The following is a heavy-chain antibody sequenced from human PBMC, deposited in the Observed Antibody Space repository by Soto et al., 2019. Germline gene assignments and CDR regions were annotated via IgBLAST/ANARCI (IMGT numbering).Heavy chain of an antibody. D-gene: IGHD6-6*01. CDR2: ISSSSSTI. CDR3: ARVNSIAARPGYYYGMDV. V-gene: IGHV3-48*02. J-gene: IGHJ6*02. Sequence: EVQLVESGGGLVQPGGSLRLSCAASGFTLSSYSMNWVRQAPGKGLEWVSYISSSSSTIYYADSVKGRFTISRDNAKNSLYLQMNSLRDEDTAVYYCARVNSIAARPGYYYGMDVWGQGTTVTVSS. CDR1: GFTLSSYS.